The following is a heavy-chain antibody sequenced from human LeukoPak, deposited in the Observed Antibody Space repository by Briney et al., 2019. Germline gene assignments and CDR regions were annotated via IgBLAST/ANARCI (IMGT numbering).Heavy chain of an antibody. Sequence: PSETLSLTCTVSGGSISSGGYYWSWIRQHPGKGLEWIGYIYYSGSTYYNPSLKSRVTISVDTSKNQFSLKLSSVIAADTAVYYCARDSSYGDYFDYWGQGTLVTVSS. CDR1: GGSISSGGYY. D-gene: IGHD3-16*01. CDR3: ARDSSYGDYFDY. CDR2: IYYSGST. V-gene: IGHV4-31*03. J-gene: IGHJ4*02.